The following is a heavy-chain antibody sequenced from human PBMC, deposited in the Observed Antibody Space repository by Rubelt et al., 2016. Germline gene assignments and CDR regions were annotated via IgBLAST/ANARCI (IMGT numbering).Heavy chain of an antibody. Sequence: GKGLEWVAVISYDGSNKYYADSVKGRFTISRHNSKNTLYLQMNSLRAEDTAVYYCARDQPLFPYCSGGSCYSGYYSMDVWGQGTTVTVSS. D-gene: IGHD2-15*01. V-gene: IGHV3-30*14. J-gene: IGHJ6*02. CDR2: ISYDGSNK. CDR3: ARDQPLFPYCSGGSCYSGYYSMDV.